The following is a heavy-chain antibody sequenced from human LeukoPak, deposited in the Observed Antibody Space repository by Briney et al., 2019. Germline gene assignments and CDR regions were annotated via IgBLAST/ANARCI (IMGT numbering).Heavy chain of an antibody. CDR2: IYYSGST. CDR3: ARADWNVRFFDY. CDR1: GGSISSYY. D-gene: IGHD1-1*01. Sequence: SETLSLTCTVSGGSISSYYWSWIRQPPGKGLEWIGYIYYSGSTNYNPSLKSRVTISVDTSKNQFSLNLTSVTAADTAVYYCARADWNVRFFDYWGQGTLVSVSS. V-gene: IGHV4-59*12. J-gene: IGHJ4*02.